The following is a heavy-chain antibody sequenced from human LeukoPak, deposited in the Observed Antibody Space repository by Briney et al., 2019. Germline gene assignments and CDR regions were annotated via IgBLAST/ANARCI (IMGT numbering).Heavy chain of an antibody. Sequence: SETLSLTCTVSGDSISNSSYYWGWIRQPPGKGLEWIGTIYYSGSTFYNPSLKSRVTISVDTSKNQFSLKLSSVTAADTAVYYCARRSPGEYYDFWSGYFFDYWGQGTLVTVSS. J-gene: IGHJ4*02. CDR1: GDSISNSSYY. CDR3: ARRSPGEYYDFWSGYFFDY. D-gene: IGHD3-3*01. V-gene: IGHV4-39*01. CDR2: IYYSGST.